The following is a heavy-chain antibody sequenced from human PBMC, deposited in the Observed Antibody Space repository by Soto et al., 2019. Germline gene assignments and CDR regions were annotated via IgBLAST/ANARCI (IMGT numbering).Heavy chain of an antibody. CDR3: ARDYKRHGYYYYGMDV. D-gene: IGHD1-1*01. CDR1: GGSVSSGSYY. J-gene: IGHJ6*02. CDR2: IYYSGST. V-gene: IGHV4-61*01. Sequence: SETLSLTCTVSGGSVSSGSYYWSWIRQPPGKGLEWIGYIYYSGSTNSNPSLKSRVTISVDTSKNQFSLKLSSVTAADTAVYYCARDYKRHGYYYYGMDVWGQGTTVTAP.